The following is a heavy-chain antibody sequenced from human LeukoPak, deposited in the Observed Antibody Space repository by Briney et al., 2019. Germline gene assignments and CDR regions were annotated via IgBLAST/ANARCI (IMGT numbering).Heavy chain of an antibody. CDR1: GYSFISYD. CDR3: ARDPRGLTPVDY. V-gene: IGHV1-18*01. Sequence: ASVKVSCKASGYSFISYDISWVRQAPGQGLEWMGWISAYNGNTNYAQKLQGRVTMTTDTSTSTAYMELRSLRSDDTAVYYCARDPRGLTPVDYWGQGTLVTVSS. D-gene: IGHD2-15*01. J-gene: IGHJ4*02. CDR2: ISAYNGNT.